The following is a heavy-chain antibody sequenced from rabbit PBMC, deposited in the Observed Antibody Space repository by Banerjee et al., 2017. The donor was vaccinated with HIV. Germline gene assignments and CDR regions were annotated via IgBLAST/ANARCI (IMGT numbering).Heavy chain of an antibody. Sequence: QSLEESGGDLVKPGASLTLTCTASGFSFSNNYWICWVRQAPGKGLEWIGCFYTGSGGSTYYASWAKGRFTISKTSSTTVTLQMTSLTAADTATYFCARWTASTNYATFNLWGPGTLVTVS. CDR1: GFSFSNNYW. J-gene: IGHJ4*01. CDR2: FYTGSGGST. D-gene: IGHD8-1*01. CDR3: ARWTASTNYATFNL. V-gene: IGHV1S40*01.